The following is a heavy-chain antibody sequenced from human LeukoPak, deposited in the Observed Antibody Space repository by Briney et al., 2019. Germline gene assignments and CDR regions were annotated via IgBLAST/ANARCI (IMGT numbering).Heavy chain of an antibody. V-gene: IGHV3-23*01. D-gene: IGHD2-2*01. J-gene: IGHJ4*02. Sequence: GGSLRLSCAASGFTFNTYAITWVRQAPGKGLEWVSGISASGGTTYYADSVKGRFTISRDNSKNTLSLQMNSLKVEDTAVYYCARQPLDCSSTSCYQPLCYFDYWGQGTLVTVSS. CDR1: GFTFNTYA. CDR2: ISASGGTT. CDR3: ARQPLDCSSTSCYQPLCYFDY.